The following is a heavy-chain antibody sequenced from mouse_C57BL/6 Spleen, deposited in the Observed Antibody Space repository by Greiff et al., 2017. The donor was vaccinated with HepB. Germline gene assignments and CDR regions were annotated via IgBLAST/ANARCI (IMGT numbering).Heavy chain of an antibody. J-gene: IGHJ3*01. D-gene: IGHD1-1*01. CDR3: ARYSSYGAWFAY. Sequence: EVKVEESGPGLVKPSQSLSLTCSVTGYSITSGYYWNWIRQFPGNKLEWMGYISYDGSNNYNPSLKNRISITRDTSKNQFFLKLNSVTTEDTATYYCARYSSYGAWFAYWGQGTLVTVSA. CDR2: ISYDGSN. V-gene: IGHV3-6*01. CDR1: GYSITSGYY.